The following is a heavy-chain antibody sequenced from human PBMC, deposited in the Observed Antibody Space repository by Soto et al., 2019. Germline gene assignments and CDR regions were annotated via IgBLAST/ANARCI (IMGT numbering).Heavy chain of an antibody. V-gene: IGHV3-23*01. CDR3: AKESVLDLVGELDY. J-gene: IGHJ4*02. Sequence: EVQLLESGGGLVQPGGSLRLSCAASGFTFSTYAMSWVRQAPGKGLEWVSVISGSGGSTYHADSVKGRFTISRDNSKNTLYLQMYSLRAEDTAVYYCAKESVLDLVGELDYWGQGTLVTVSS. CDR1: GFTFSTYA. D-gene: IGHD1-26*01. CDR2: ISGSGGST.